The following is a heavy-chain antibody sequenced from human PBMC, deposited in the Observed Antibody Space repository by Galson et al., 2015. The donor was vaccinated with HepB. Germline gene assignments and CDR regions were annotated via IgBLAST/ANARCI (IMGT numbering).Heavy chain of an antibody. J-gene: IGHJ4*02. CDR1: GYRFSSYW. D-gene: IGHD6-13*01. Sequence: SGAEVKKPGESLKISCKGSGYRFSSYWIAWVRQMPGKGLEWMGIIYPGDSDTRYSLSFQGQVTISADKSISTAYLQWGSLKASDSAMYYCARHGGYSTGWYITAIDYWGQGTPVTVSS. V-gene: IGHV5-51*01. CDR2: IYPGDSDT. CDR3: ARHGGYSTGWYITAIDY.